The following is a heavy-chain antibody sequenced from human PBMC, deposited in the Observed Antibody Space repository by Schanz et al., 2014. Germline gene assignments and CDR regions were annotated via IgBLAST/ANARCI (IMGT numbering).Heavy chain of an antibody. CDR3: ARGLIAAAGGAFDY. V-gene: IGHV3-23*04. CDR1: GFTFSGYS. J-gene: IGHJ4*02. CDR2: ISGSGGST. Sequence: EVQLVESGGGLVQPGGSLRLSCAASGFTFSGYSMNWVRQAPGKGLEWVSAISGSGGSTYYADSVKGRFTISRDNSKNTLYLQMNSLRAGDAAVYYCARGLIAAAGGAFDYWGQGTLVTVSS. D-gene: IGHD6-13*01.